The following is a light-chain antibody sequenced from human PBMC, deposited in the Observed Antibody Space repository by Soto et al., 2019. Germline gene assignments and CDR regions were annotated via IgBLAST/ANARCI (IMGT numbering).Light chain of an antibody. CDR2: STS. CDR1: TGAVTSGYY. Sequence: QTVVTQEPSLTVSPGGTGTLTCASSTGAVTSGYYPSWFQQKPGQAPRALIYSTSNKHPWTPARFSGSLLGGKAALTLSGVQPEDEAEYYCLLYYGGAQNVVFGGGTKLTVL. CDR3: LLYYGGAQNVV. V-gene: IGLV7-43*01. J-gene: IGLJ2*01.